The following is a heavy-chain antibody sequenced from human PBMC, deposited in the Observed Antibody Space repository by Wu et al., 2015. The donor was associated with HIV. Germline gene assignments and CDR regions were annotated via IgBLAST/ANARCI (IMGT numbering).Heavy chain of an antibody. Sequence: QVQVVQSGAEVKKPGASVKVSCKASGYTFTSYYMHWVRQAPGQGLEWMGFINPSGGATYAQRVQGRVTMTRDRSTNTVYLEINSLKSEDTAVYFCARPSVASVAAATDYWGQGTLVVVSS. V-gene: IGHV1-46*01. CDR1: GYTFTSYY. CDR3: ARPSVASVAAATDY. D-gene: IGHD6-25*01. CDR2: INPSGGAT. J-gene: IGHJ4*02.